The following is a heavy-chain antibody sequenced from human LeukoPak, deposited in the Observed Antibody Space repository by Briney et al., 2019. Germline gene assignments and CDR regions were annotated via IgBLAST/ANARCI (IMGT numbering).Heavy chain of an antibody. D-gene: IGHD2-2*01. CDR2: ISSSSGYI. Sequence: PGGSLGLSCAASGFTFNSYTMNWVGQAQGKGLEWVSSISSSSGYIYYADSVKGRFTISRDNTKNSLYLQMNSLRVEDTAVYYCARSAIHYGMDVWGQGTTVTVSS. CDR3: ARSAIHYGMDV. CDR1: GFTFNSYT. V-gene: IGHV3-21*01. J-gene: IGHJ6*02.